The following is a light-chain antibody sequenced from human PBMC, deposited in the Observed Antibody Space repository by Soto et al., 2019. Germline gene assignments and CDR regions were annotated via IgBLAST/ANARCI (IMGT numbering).Light chain of an antibody. CDR2: AAS. CDR3: QHSFSPPFT. Sequence: DIQMTQSPSSLSASVGDRVTITCRASQNINTYLNWYQQKPEKAPELLIYAASSLQSGVPSRFSGSGSGTDFTLSITSLQPEDFATYFCQHSFSPPFTFGPGTKVDFK. J-gene: IGKJ3*01. V-gene: IGKV1-39*01. CDR1: QNINTY.